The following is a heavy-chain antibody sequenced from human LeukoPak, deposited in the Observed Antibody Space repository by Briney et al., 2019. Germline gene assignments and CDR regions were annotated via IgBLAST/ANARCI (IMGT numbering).Heavy chain of an antibody. CDR3: ATWAFYHGLDV. V-gene: IGHV3-43*02. CDR1: GFAFGDYA. Sequence: GGSLRLSCAASGFAFGDYAMHWVRQAPGKGLEWVSLIRADGGRTYYADSVNGRFTISRDNSKDSLYLQMNSLRTDDTALYYCATWAFYHGLDVWGQGSTVTVSS. D-gene: IGHD2/OR15-2a*01. CDR2: IRADGGRT. J-gene: IGHJ6*02.